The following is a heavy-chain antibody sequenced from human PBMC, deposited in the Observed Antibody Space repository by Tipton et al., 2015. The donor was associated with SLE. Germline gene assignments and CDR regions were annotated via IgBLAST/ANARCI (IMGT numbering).Heavy chain of an antibody. J-gene: IGHJ6*02. CDR1: DGSFSGYF. V-gene: IGHV4-34*01. Sequence: GLVKPSETLSLTCGVYDGSFSGYFWSWVRQPPGKGLEWIGEISHSGSTKYNPSLKSRVTISVDTPKNQFSLKLTPVTAADTAVYYCAGSVRRLGNFYYGMDVWGQGTAVAVSS. D-gene: IGHD3-10*01. CDR3: AGSVRRLGNFYYGMDV. CDR2: ISHSGST.